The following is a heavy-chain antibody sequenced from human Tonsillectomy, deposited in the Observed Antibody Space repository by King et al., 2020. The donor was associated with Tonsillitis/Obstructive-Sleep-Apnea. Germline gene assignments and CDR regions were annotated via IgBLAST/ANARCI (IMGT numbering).Heavy chain of an antibody. J-gene: IGHJ6*02. CDR1: GYTFTSYG. CDR3: ARERGGFGEFIIYYYYGMDV. V-gene: IGHV1-18*01. D-gene: IGHD3-10*01. Sequence: QLVQSGAEVKKPGASVKVSCKASGYTFTSYGISWVRQAPGQGLEWMGWISAYIGNTNYAQKLQGRVTMTTDTSTSTAYMERRSLRSADTAVYYGARERGGFGEFIIYYYYGMDVWGQGTTVTVSS. CDR2: ISAYIGNT.